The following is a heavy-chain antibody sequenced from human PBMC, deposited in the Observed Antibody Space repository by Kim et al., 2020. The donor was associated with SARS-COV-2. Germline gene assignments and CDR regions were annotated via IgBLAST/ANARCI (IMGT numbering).Heavy chain of an antibody. V-gene: IGHV3-23*01. CDR1: GFTFRSYA. J-gene: IGHJ4*02. D-gene: IGHD6-13*01. CDR2: LSGSGDTT. CDR3: AKDIRVAAAGTKPFDY. Sequence: GGSLRLSCAASGFTFRSYAMSWVRQAPGKWLEWVSGLSGSGDTTYYADSVKGRFTISKDHSKSTLYLQMNSLRAEDTAVYYCAKDIRVAAAGTKPFDYWGQGTLVTVSS.